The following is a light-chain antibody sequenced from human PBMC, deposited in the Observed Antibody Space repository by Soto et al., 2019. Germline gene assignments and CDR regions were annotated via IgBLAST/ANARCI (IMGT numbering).Light chain of an antibody. V-gene: IGLV1-44*01. CDR2: SDN. CDR3: AAWDVSFVV. J-gene: IGLJ3*02. CDR1: GSNIGTNT. Sequence: QSVLTQPPSASGTPGQWVTISCSGSGSNIGTNTVTWYQQLPGAAPRLLIYSDNQRPSGVPARFSGSKSVTSASLAIGGLQSEDEADYYCAAWDVSFVVFGGVTKLTVL.